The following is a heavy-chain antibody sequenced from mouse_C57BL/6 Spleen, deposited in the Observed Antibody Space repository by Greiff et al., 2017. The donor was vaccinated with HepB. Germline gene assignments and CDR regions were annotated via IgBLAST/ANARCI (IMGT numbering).Heavy chain of an antibody. CDR3: ARHEDPLYYGSSYWYFDV. J-gene: IGHJ1*03. D-gene: IGHD1-1*01. Sequence: VQLQQSGAELVKPGASVKLSCKASGYTFTEYTIHWVKQRSGQGLEWIGWFYPGSGSIKYNEKFKDKATLTADKSSSTVYMELSRLTSEDSAVYFCARHEDPLYYGSSYWYFDVWGTGTTVTVSS. V-gene: IGHV1-62-2*01. CDR1: GYTFTEYT. CDR2: FYPGSGSI.